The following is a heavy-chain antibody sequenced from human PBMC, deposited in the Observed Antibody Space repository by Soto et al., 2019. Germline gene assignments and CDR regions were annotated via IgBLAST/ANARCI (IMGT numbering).Heavy chain of an antibody. CDR3: AKDGGYCSGGSCYSSYYYGMDV. D-gene: IGHD2-15*01. CDR1: GFTFSSYG. Sequence: GGSLRLSCAASGFTFSSYGMHWVRQAPGKGLEWVAVISYDGSNKYYADSVKGRFTISRDNSKNTLYLQMNSLRAEDTAVYYCAKDGGYCSGGSCYSSYYYGMDVWGQGTTVTVSS. J-gene: IGHJ6*02. V-gene: IGHV3-30*18. CDR2: ISYDGSNK.